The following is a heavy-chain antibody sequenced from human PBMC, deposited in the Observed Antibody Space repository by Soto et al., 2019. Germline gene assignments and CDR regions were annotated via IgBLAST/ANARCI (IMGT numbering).Heavy chain of an antibody. D-gene: IGHD6-19*01. CDR2: IYYSGSA. J-gene: IGHJ4*02. V-gene: IGHV4-59*08. CDR3: ARHLEAVATFDY. Sequence: SETLSLTCTVSGGSISSYYWSWIRQPPGKGLEWIGYIYYSGSANYNPSLKSRVTISVDTSKNQFSLKLSSVTAADTAVYYCARHLEAVATFDYWGQGTLVTVSS. CDR1: GGSISSYY.